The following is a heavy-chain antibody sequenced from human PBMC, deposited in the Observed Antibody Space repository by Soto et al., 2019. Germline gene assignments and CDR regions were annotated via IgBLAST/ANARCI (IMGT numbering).Heavy chain of an antibody. J-gene: IGHJ5*02. Sequence: GASVKVSCKVSGYTLNELAMHWVRQAPGKGLEWLGGFDPDEAETIYAQHFQGRVTMTEDTSTDTVYMELSSLRSEDTALYFCTTYHGDYNFDHWGQGTLVTVSS. CDR1: GYTLNELA. CDR3: TTYHGDYNFDH. D-gene: IGHD4-17*01. V-gene: IGHV1-24*01. CDR2: FDPDEAET.